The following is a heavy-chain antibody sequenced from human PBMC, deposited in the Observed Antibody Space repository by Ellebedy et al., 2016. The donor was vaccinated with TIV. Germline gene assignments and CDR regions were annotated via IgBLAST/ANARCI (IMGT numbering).Heavy chain of an antibody. CDR1: GYSFTNYW. V-gene: IGHV5-51*01. J-gene: IGHJ4*02. CDR3: ARFTSDYSGDWFGRAFDH. Sequence: PGGSLRLSCKSSGYSFTNYWIGWVRQLPGKGLEWMGIIHPGDSETRYSPSFQGQVTISGDKSISTAYLQWSSLKASDTAMYYCARFTSDYSGDWFGRAFDHWGQGTLVIVSS. D-gene: IGHD2-21*02. CDR2: IHPGDSET.